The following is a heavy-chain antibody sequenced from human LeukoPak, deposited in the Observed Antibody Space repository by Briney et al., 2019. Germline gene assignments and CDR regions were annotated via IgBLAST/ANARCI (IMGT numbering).Heavy chain of an antibody. J-gene: IGHJ4*02. CDR1: GYTFTAYY. CDR2: INPNSGGT. D-gene: IGHD2/OR15-2a*01. CDR3: ARVSLTAQYLLDY. Sequence: ASVKVSCKASGYTFTAYYVYWVRQAPGQGLEWMGWINPNSGGTNHAQKFQGRVTMTRDTSISTAYMELSRLTSDDTAVYYCARVSLTAQYLLDYWGQGTLVTVSS. V-gene: IGHV1-2*02.